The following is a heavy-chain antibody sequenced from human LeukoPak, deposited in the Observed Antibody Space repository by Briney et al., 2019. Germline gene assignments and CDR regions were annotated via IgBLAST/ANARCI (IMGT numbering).Heavy chain of an antibody. CDR2: IDSDGSST. Sequence: QSGGSLRLSCAASGLSFSSYWMHWVRQAPGKGLVWVSRIDSDGSSTNSADSVKGRFTISRDNSKNTLYVQMNSLRAEDTAVYYCATGDDTSGPDLYYFDFWGQGTLVTVSS. CDR1: GLSFSSYW. CDR3: ATGDDTSGPDLYYFDF. D-gene: IGHD3-22*01. V-gene: IGHV3-74*01. J-gene: IGHJ4*02.